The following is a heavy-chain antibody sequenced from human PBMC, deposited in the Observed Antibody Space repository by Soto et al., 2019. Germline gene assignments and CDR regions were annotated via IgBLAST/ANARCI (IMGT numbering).Heavy chain of an antibody. CDR1: GFTFGDYA. Sequence: GGSLRLSCTASGFTFGDYAMSWFRQAPGKGLEWVGFIRSKAYGGTTEYAASVKGRFTISRDDSKSIAYLQMNSLKTEDTAVYCCTRVGDIVVVPAAIGGGYYFDYWGQGTLVTVSS. V-gene: IGHV3-49*03. CDR2: IRSKAYGGTT. CDR3: TRVGDIVVVPAAIGGGYYFDY. D-gene: IGHD2-2*01. J-gene: IGHJ4*02.